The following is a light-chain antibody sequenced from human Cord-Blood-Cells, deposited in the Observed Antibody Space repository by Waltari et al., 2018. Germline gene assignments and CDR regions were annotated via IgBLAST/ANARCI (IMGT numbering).Light chain of an antibody. V-gene: IGLV2-14*03. Sequence: QSALTQPASVSGPPGQSITISCTGTSSDVGGYTYVSWYQQHPGKAPKLMIYDVSNRPSGVSNRFSGSKSGNTASLTISGLQAEDEADYYCSSYTSSSTLVFGTGTKVTVL. CDR2: DVS. J-gene: IGLJ1*01. CDR3: SSYTSSSTLV. CDR1: SSDVGGYTY.